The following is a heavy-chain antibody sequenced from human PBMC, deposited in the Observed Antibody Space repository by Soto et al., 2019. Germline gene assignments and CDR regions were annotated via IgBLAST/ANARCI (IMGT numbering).Heavy chain of an antibody. CDR2: ISPYNGKT. D-gene: IGHD5-12*01. J-gene: IGHJ3*02. CDR3: ARGRQKWRRNDAFDI. CDR1: GYSFTTYG. Sequence: GASVKVSCKASGYSFTTYGIFWVRQAPGQGLEWMGWISPYNGKTNYAQNLQGRVSMTTDTSTTTAYMEPRSLRSDDTAVYYCARGRQKWRRNDAFDIWGQGTLVTVSS. V-gene: IGHV1-18*01.